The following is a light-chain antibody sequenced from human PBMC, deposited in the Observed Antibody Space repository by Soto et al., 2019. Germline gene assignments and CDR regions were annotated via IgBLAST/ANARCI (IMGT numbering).Light chain of an antibody. CDR3: QQYNNWPGT. J-gene: IGKJ1*01. CDR2: GAS. Sequence: EIVMTQSPATLSVSPGERATLSCRASQSVSRTLAWYQQNRGQAPRLLIYGASTRPTGIPARFSGRGSGTEFTLTISSLRSEDLLVYYCQQYNNWPGTLGQGTKVEIK. CDR1: QSVSRT. V-gene: IGKV3-15*01.